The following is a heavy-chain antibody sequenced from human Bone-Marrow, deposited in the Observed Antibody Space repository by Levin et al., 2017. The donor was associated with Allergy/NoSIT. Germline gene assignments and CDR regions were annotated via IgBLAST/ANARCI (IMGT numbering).Heavy chain of an antibody. V-gene: IGHV4-31*03. CDR2: IYYSGST. J-gene: IGHJ4*02. Sequence: SETLSLTCTVSGGSISSGGYHWSWIRQHAGKGLEWIGYIYYSGSTYYNPSLKSRAMISLDTSKNQFSLKVTSATAADSAVYYCAREDGSTFDSWGQGTLVTVSS. D-gene: IGHD5-24*01. CDR1: GGSISSGGYH. CDR3: AREDGSTFDS.